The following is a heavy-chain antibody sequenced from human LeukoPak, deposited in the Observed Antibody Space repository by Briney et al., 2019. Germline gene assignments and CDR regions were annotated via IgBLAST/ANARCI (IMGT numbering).Heavy chain of an antibody. CDR2: IYHSGST. J-gene: IGHJ6*03. CDR3: ASGYSYGYYYYYMDV. D-gene: IGHD5-18*01. Sequence: SETLSLTCAVSGGSISSSNWWSWVRQPPGKGLEWIGEIYHSGSTNYNPSLKSRVTTSVDKSKNQFSLKLSSVTAADTAVYYCASGYSYGYYYYYMDVWGKGTTVTVSS. V-gene: IGHV4-4*02. CDR1: GGSISSSNW.